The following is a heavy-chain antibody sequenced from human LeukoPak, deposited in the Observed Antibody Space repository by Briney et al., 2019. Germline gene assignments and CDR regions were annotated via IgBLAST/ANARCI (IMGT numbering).Heavy chain of an antibody. CDR1: GYTFTGYY. J-gene: IGHJ1*01. CDR2: IIPNSGGT. D-gene: IGHD6-13*01. V-gene: IGHV1-2*02. CDR3: ARTEVAAAGTRYFQH. Sequence: ASVKVSCKASGYTFTGYYMHWVRQAPGQGLEWMGWIIPNSGGTNYAQKFQGRVTMTRDTSISTAYMELSRLRSDDTAVYYCARTEVAAAGTRYFQHWGQGTLATVSS.